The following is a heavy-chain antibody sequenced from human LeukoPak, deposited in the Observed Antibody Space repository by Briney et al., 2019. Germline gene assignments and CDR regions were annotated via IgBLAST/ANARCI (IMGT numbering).Heavy chain of an antibody. CDR3: ARRDYDSSGYYY. Sequence: GASVKLSCKASGYTFTSNGISWVRQAPGQGLEWMGWIGAYNGNTNYAQKLQGRVTMTTDTSTSTACMELRSLSSDDTAAYYCARRDYDSSGYYYRCQGTLVSVCS. V-gene: IGHV1-18*01. CDR1: GYTFTSNG. D-gene: IGHD3-22*01. J-gene: IGHJ4*02. CDR2: IGAYNGNT.